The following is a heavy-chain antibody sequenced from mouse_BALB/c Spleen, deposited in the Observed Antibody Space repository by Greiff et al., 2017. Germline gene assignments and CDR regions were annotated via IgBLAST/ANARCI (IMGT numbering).Heavy chain of an antibody. CDR2: ISDGGSYT. CDR1: GFTFSDYY. V-gene: IGHV5-4*02. CDR3: GRGRYYGEEAWFAY. Sequence: EVKLVESGGGLVKPGGSLKLSCAASGFTFSDYYMYWVRQTPEKRLEWVATISDGGSYTYYPDSVKGRITISRDNTKNNLYLQMSSLKSEDTAVYYWGRGRYYGEEAWFAYWGQGTLVTVSA. J-gene: IGHJ3*01. D-gene: IGHD2-13*01.